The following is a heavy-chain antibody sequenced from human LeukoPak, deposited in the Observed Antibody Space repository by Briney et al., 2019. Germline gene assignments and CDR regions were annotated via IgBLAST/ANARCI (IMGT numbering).Heavy chain of an antibody. D-gene: IGHD2-15*01. CDR1: GGSIINSGYY. V-gene: IGHV4-39*07. J-gene: IGHJ4*02. CDR3: ARDPQALAPRYCSGRSCHSYFDY. CDR2: VYYSGNT. Sequence: PSETLSLTCTVSGGSIINSGYYWGWIRQPPGKGLEWIGSVYYSGNTYYNPSLKSRVTISVDTSKNQFSLKLSSVTAADTAVYYCARDPQALAPRYCSGRSCHSYFDYWGQGTLVTVSS.